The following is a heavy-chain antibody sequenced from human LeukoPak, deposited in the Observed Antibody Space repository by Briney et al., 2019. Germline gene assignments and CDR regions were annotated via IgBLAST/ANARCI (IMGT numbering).Heavy chain of an antibody. D-gene: IGHD3-10*01. V-gene: IGHV3-15*04. J-gene: IGHJ4*02. Sequence: PGGXXXLSXXXSXXXFRXXWXXWVRQAPGXGLEWVGRIASQTDGGRTDYAAPVKGRFDMSRDDSKSTLYLQMSSLETEDTAVYHCSTYASGSHVYWGQGILVTVSS. CDR2: IASQTDGGRT. CDR1: XXXFRXXW. CDR3: STYASGSHVY.